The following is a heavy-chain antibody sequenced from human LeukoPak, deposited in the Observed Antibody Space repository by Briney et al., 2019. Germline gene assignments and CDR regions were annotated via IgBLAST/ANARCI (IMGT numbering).Heavy chain of an antibody. Sequence: GASVKVSCKASGYTFTRYYMHWVRQAPGQGLEWMGIINPSGGSTSYAQKFQGRVTMTRDTSTSTVYMELSSLRSEDTAVYYCARRGLLWFGELVSAFDIWGQGTMVTVSS. D-gene: IGHD3-10*01. CDR3: ARRGLLWFGELVSAFDI. CDR1: GYTFTRYY. V-gene: IGHV1-46*01. CDR2: INPSGGST. J-gene: IGHJ3*02.